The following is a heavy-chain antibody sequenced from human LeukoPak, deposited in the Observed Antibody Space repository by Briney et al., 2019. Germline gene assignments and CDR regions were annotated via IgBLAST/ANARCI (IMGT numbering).Heavy chain of an antibody. CDR2: FDPEDGET. CDR1: GYTLTELS. D-gene: IGHD3-10*01. V-gene: IGHV1-24*01. CDR3: ARGLTMVRGVITTFDY. Sequence: ASVKVSCKVSGYTLTELSMHWVRQAPGKGLEWMGGFDPEDGETIYAQKFQGRVTMTEDTSTDTAYMELSSLRSEDTAVYYCARGLTMVRGVITTFDYWGQGTLVTVSS. J-gene: IGHJ4*02.